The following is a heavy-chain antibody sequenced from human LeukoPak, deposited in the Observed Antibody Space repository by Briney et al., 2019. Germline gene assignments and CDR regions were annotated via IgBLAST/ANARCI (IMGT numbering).Heavy chain of an antibody. V-gene: IGHV4-31*03. Sequence: SQTLSLTCTFSGGSISSGGYYWSWIRQHPGKGLEWIGYIYYSGSTYYNPSLKSRVTISVDTSKNQFSLKLSSVTAADTAVYYCARGAPRYDSSGYYHPVDYWGQGTLVTVSS. J-gene: IGHJ4*02. CDR2: IYYSGST. CDR3: ARGAPRYDSSGYYHPVDY. CDR1: GGSISSGGYY. D-gene: IGHD3-22*01.